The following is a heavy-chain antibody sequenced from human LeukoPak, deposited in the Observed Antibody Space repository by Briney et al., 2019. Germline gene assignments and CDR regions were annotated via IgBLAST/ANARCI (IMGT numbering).Heavy chain of an antibody. CDR3: ARGPVGATVN. CDR2: ISYDGSNK. CDR1: GFTFSSYA. V-gene: IGHV3-30-3*01. D-gene: IGHD1-26*01. Sequence: GRSLRLSCAASGFTFSSYAVHWVRQAPGKGLEWVAVISYDGSNKYYADSVKGRFTISRDNSKNTLYLQMNSLRAEDTAVYYCARGPVGATVNWGQGTLVTVSS. J-gene: IGHJ4*02.